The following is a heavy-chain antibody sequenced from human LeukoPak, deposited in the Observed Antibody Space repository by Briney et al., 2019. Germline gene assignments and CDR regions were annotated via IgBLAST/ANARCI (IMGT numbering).Heavy chain of an antibody. J-gene: IGHJ4*02. D-gene: IGHD1-26*01. Sequence: QPGRSLRLSCAASGFTFSNYGMHWVRQAPGKGLEWVAVIAYDESNKYYADSVKGRFTISRDNSKNTVYLQMSSLREEDTAVYYCARGGHSGSFSPEDYWGQGTLVTVSS. CDR3: ARGGHSGSFSPEDY. CDR1: GFTFSNYG. V-gene: IGHV3-30*03. CDR2: IAYDESNK.